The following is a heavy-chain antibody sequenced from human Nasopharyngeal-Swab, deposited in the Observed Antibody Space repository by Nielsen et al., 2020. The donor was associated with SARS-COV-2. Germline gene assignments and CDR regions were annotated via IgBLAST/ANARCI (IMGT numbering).Heavy chain of an antibody. CDR3: ARASHVVRFLEPYFDY. CDR2: IYYSGST. D-gene: IGHD3-3*01. V-gene: IGHV4-59*01. J-gene: IGHJ4*02. Sequence: SCTVSGGSISSYYWSWIRQPPGKGLEWIGYIYYSGSTNYNPSLKSRVTISVDTSKNQFSLKLSSVTAADTAVYYCARASHVVRFLEPYFDYWGQGTLVTVSS. CDR1: GGSISSYY.